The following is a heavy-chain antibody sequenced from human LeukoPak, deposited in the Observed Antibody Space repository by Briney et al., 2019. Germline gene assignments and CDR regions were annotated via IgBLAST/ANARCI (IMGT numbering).Heavy chain of an antibody. CDR1: GFTFNTYS. D-gene: IGHD3-10*01. CDR3: ARDNQREWFGELLA. CDR2: ITSSTSYM. J-gene: IGHJ5*02. V-gene: IGHV3-21*01. Sequence: GGSDRLSCAASGFTFNTYSMNWVRQAPGKGLEWVSSITSSTSYMYYADSVKGRFTISRDNAKNSLYLEMNSLRVEDTAVYYCARDNQREWFGELLAWGQGALVTVSS.